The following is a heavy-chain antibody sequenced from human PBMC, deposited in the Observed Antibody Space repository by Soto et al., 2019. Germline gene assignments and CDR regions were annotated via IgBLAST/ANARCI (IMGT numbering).Heavy chain of an antibody. CDR1: GFTFSSYS. D-gene: IGHD6-13*01. CDR3: SRVWYSRRWKPAY. Sequence: PGGSLRLSCAASGFTFSSYSMNWVRQAPGKGLEWVSSISSSSSYIYYADSVKGRFTISRDNAKNSLYLQMNSLRAEDMAVYFCSRVWYSRRWKPAYSGQGTLVTVSS. V-gene: IGHV3-21*04. J-gene: IGHJ4*02. CDR2: ISSSSSYI.